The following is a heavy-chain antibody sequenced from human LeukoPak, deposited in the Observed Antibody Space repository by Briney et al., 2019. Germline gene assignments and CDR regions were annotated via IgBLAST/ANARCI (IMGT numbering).Heavy chain of an antibody. V-gene: IGHV3-48*04. D-gene: IGHD3-10*01. CDR1: GFTFSSYS. CDR3: ARLWFGEFLYYYYMDV. J-gene: IGHJ6*03. Sequence: GGSLRLSCAASGFTFSSYSMNWVRQAPGKRLEWVSYISSSSSTIYYADSVKGRFTISRDNAKNSLYLQMNSLRAEDTAVYYCARLWFGEFLYYYYMDVWGKGTTVTVSS. CDR2: ISSSSSTI.